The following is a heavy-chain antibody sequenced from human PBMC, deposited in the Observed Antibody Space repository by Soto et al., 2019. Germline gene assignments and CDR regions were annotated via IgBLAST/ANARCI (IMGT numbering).Heavy chain of an antibody. CDR1: GFPFDDYG. CDR3: ARAPGYYGDFFDY. D-gene: IGHD4-17*01. CDR2: INRDGGST. J-gene: IGHJ4*02. V-gene: IGHV3-20*04. Sequence: GGSLRLSCAASGFPFDDYGMSWVRQAPGKGLEWVSGINRDGGSTGYSDSVKGRFTTSRDNAMTSLYLQMNSLRAEDTAFYYCARAPGYYGDFFDYWGQATLVTVSS.